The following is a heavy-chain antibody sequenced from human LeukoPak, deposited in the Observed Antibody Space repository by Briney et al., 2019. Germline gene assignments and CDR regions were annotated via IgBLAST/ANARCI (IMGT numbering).Heavy chain of an antibody. CDR3: AKLLGARLVYYYMDV. D-gene: IGHD1-26*01. CDR1: GFTFSSYW. V-gene: IGHV3-23*01. Sequence: GGSLRLSCAASGFTFSSYWMSWVRQAPGKGLEWVSAISGSGGSTYYADSVKGRFTISRDNSKNTLYLQMNSLRAEDTAVYYCAKLLGARLVYYYMDVWGKGTTVTVSS. J-gene: IGHJ6*03. CDR2: ISGSGGST.